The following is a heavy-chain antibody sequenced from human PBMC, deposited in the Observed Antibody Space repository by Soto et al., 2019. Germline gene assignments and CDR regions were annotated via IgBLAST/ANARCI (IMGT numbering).Heavy chain of an antibody. V-gene: IGHV5-51*01. CDR2: IYPGDSNT. D-gene: IGHD3-22*01. CDR3: ARRFSSAYYIE. J-gene: IGHJ3*01. Sequence: GESLKISCRGYGYSFTSYWIGWVRQMSGKGLEWMGIIYPGDSNTRYSPSFQGQVTIPADKSISTAYLQWSSLKASDTAMYYCARRFSSAYYIEWGQGTMVTVS. CDR1: GYSFTSYW.